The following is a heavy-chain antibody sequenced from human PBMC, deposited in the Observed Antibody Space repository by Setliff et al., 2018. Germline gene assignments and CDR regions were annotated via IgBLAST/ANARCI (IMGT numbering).Heavy chain of an antibody. Sequence: LSLTCTVSGGSISSSSHYWGWIRQPPGKGLEWIGSIYYSGSTYYNPSLKSRVTISVDTSKNQFSLKLSSVTAADTAVYYCARRETYYNFWSGYYAYWGQGTLVTVS. CDR3: ARRETYYNFWSGYYAY. CDR1: GGSISSSSHY. V-gene: IGHV4-39*07. D-gene: IGHD3-3*01. CDR2: IYYSGST. J-gene: IGHJ4*02.